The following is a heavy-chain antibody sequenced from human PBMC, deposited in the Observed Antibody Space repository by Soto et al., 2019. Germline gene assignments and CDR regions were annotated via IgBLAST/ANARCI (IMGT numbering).Heavy chain of an antibody. CDR1: GFTFSSYA. D-gene: IGHD6-19*01. V-gene: IGHV3-30-3*01. Sequence: QVHLVESGGGVVQPGRSLRLSCAASGFTFSSYAMHWVRQAPGKGLEGVAVMSYDGSNKYYADSVKGRFTISRDNSKKPLYLQMNSLRAEDTAVYYCARDKSPYSSGWHNRHFDYWGQGTLVTVSS. CDR2: MSYDGSNK. CDR3: ARDKSPYSSGWHNRHFDY. J-gene: IGHJ4*02.